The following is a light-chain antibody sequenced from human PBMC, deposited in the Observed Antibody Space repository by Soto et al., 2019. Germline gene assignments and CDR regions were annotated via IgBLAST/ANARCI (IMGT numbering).Light chain of an antibody. J-gene: IGKJ2*01. V-gene: IGKV3-15*01. CDR3: QQYNGCTLT. CDR1: QSVSSN. Sequence: IVMTQSPATVSVSPGERPTLSCRASQSVSSNLAWYQQKPGQAPRLLIYGASTRATGIPARFSGSGSGTEFTLNISSLKSEDFAVYYCQQYNGCTLTVGQGTKLAIK. CDR2: GAS.